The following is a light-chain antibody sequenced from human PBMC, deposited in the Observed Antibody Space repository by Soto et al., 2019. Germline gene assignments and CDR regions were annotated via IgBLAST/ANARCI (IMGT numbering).Light chain of an antibody. J-gene: IGLJ2*01. Sequence: QSALTQPPSASTSAGQSVTISCTGTSSDVGGYNYVSWYQQHPGKAPKLMIYEVSKRPSGVPDRFSGSKSGNTASLTVSGLQAEDEADYYCSSYAGSNNLVFGGGTKVTFL. V-gene: IGLV2-8*02. CDR1: SSDVGGYNY. CDR2: EVS. CDR3: SSYAGSNNLV.